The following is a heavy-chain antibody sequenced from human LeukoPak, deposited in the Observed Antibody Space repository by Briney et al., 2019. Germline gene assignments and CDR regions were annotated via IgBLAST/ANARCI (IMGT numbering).Heavy chain of an antibody. CDR2: ISSNGGST. J-gene: IGHJ3*02. D-gene: IGHD2-15*01. V-gene: IGHV3-64*01. CDR1: GFTFSSYA. Sequence: GGSLRLSCAASGFTFSSYAMHWVRQAPGKGLEYVSAISSNGGSTYYANSVKGRFTISRDSSKNTLYLQMGSLRAEDTAVYYCAKVRVGHCSGGGCLDAFDIWGQGTMVTVSS. CDR3: AKVRVGHCSGGGCLDAFDI.